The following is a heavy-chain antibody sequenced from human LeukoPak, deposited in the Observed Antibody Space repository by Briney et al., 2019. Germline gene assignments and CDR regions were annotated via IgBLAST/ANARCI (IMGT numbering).Heavy chain of an antibody. CDR3: ARAGPKTRDGYSSSWYYWFDP. Sequence: GASVKVSCKASGYTFTSYYMHWVRQAPGQGLEWMGIINPSGGSTSYAQKFQGRVTMTRDMSTSTVYMELSSLRSEDTAVYYCARAGPKTRDGYSSSWYYWFDPWGQGTLVTVSS. CDR1: GYTFTSYY. CDR2: INPSGGST. V-gene: IGHV1-46*01. J-gene: IGHJ5*02. D-gene: IGHD6-13*01.